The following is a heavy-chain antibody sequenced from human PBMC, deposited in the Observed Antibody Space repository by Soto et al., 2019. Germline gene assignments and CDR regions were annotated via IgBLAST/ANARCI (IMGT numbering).Heavy chain of an antibody. CDR3: ARRGINSNEMFYFDY. D-gene: IGHD3-10*02. CDR1: GGSVSSGSYY. CDR2: IYYSGST. Sequence: SETLSLTCTVSGGSVSSGSYYWSWIRQPPGKGLEWIGYIYYSGSTNYNPSLKSRVTISVDTSKNQFSLKLSSVTAADTAVYYCARRGINSNEMFYFDYWCQGPLVTVSS. V-gene: IGHV4-61*01. J-gene: IGHJ4*02.